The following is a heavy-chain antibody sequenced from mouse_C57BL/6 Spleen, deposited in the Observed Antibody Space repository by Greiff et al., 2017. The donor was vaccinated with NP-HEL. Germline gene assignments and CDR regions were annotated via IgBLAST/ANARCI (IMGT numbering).Heavy chain of an antibody. CDR2: ISYSGST. CDR3: ARSYYDYSYAMDY. V-gene: IGHV3-8*01. J-gene: IGHJ4*01. D-gene: IGHD2-4*01. CDR1: GYSITSDY. Sequence: EVQRVESGPGLAKPSQTLSLTCSVTGYSITSDYWNWIRKFPGNKLEYMGYISYSGSTYYNPSLKSRISITRDTSKNQYYLQLNSVTTEDTATYYCARSYYDYSYAMDYWGQGTSVTVSS.